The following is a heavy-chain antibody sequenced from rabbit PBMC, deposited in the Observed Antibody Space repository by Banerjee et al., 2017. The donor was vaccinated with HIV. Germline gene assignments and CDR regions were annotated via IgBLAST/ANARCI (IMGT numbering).Heavy chain of an antibody. CDR2: INTGDGST. J-gene: IGHJ4*01. D-gene: IGHD2-1*01. V-gene: IGHV1S45*01. CDR1: GFTLSSSYW. Sequence: QEQLEESGGDLVMPEGSLTLTCKASGFTLSSSYWIYWVRQAPGKGLEWIGCINTGDGSTYYASWAKGRFTISKTSSTTVTLQMTSLTAADTATYFCARGWITMTMNLWGQGTLVTVS. CDR3: ARGWITMTMNL.